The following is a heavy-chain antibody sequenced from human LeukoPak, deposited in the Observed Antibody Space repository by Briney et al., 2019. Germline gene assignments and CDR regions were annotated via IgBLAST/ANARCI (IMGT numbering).Heavy chain of an antibody. V-gene: IGHV1-18*01. CDR2: ISAYNGNT. CDR1: GYTFTSYG. D-gene: IGHD6-19*01. Sequence: ASVKVSCKASGYTFTSYGISWVRQAPGQGLEWMGWISAYNGNTNYAQKLQGRVTMTTDTSTSTAYMELRSLRSDDTAVYYCARVSGSGEDQGNFDYWGQGTLVTVSS. J-gene: IGHJ4*02. CDR3: ARVSGSGEDQGNFDY.